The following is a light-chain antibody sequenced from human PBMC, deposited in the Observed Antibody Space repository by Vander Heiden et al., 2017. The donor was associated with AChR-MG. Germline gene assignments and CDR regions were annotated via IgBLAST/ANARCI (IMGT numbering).Light chain of an antibody. CDR1: SSNSGAGYD. J-gene: IGLJ3*02. Sequence: QSVLTQTPSVSGAPGQRVTISCPGSSSNSGAGYDVPWHQPLPGHAPKLRIHDNNSRRSGVPDRFHGAKSGASAALAITGLQAEEDGDYYCQSYDSSMSGPWVFGGGTKLTVL. V-gene: IGLV1-40*01. CDR2: DNN. CDR3: QSYDSSMSGPWV.